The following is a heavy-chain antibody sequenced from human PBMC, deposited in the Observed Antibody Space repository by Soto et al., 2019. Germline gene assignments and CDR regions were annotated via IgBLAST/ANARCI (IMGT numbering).Heavy chain of an antibody. V-gene: IGHV3-74*01. D-gene: IGHD6-19*01. CDR3: VISYSSGWYRPSFEFDY. CDR1: GFTFSSYW. CDR2: INSDGSRT. J-gene: IGHJ4*02. Sequence: EVQLAESGGGLVQPGGSLRLSCAASGFTFSSYWMHWVRQAPGKGLVWVSRINSDGSRTSYADSVKGRFTISRDNAKNTLYLQMNSLRAEDTAVYYCVISYSSGWYRPSFEFDYWGQGTLVTVSS.